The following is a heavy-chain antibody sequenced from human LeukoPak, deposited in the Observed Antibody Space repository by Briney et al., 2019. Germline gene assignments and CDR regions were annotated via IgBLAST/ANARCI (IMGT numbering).Heavy chain of an antibody. CDR3: ARGGYYGSGSYYKPYNWLDP. J-gene: IGHJ5*02. D-gene: IGHD3-10*01. Sequence: ASVKVSCKASGGTFSSYAISWVRQAPGQGLEWMGRIIPILGIANYAQKFQGRVTITADKSTSTAYMELSSLRSEDTAVYYCARGGYYGSGSYYKPYNWLDPWGQGTLVTVSS. CDR2: IIPILGIA. CDR1: GGTFSSYA. V-gene: IGHV1-69*04.